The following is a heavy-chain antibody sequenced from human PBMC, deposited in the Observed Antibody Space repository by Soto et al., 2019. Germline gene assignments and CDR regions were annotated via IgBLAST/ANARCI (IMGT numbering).Heavy chain of an antibody. CDR3: AREGHDYGDYSVHYFDY. V-gene: IGHV3-33*01. Sequence: QVQLVESGGGVVQPGRSLRLSCAASGFTFSSYGMHWVRQAPGKGLEWVAVIWYDGSNKYYADSVKGRFTISRDNSKNTLYLQMNSLRAEDTAVYYCAREGHDYGDYSVHYFDYLGQGTLVTVSS. CDR2: IWYDGSNK. D-gene: IGHD4-17*01. J-gene: IGHJ4*02. CDR1: GFTFSSYG.